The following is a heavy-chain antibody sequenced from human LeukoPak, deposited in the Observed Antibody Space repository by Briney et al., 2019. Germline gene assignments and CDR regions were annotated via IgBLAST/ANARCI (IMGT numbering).Heavy chain of an antibody. CDR3: AKGGSDSSSFRYYFGY. Sequence: GGSLSLSCAASGFTFSSYAMSWVRQAPGKGLEWVSGISGSGGSTYYADSVKGRFTISRENSKNTLYLQMNSLRAEDTAVYYCAKGGSDSSSFRYYFGYWGQGTLVTVSS. CDR2: ISGSGGST. V-gene: IGHV3-23*01. CDR1: GFTFSSYA. D-gene: IGHD6-6*01. J-gene: IGHJ4*02.